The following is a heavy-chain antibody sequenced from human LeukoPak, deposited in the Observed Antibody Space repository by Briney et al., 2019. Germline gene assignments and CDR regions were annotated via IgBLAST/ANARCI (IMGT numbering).Heavy chain of an antibody. Sequence: SETLSLTCAVYGGSFSGYYWSWIRQPPGKGLEWIGEINHSGSTNYNPSLKSRVTISVDTSKNQFSLKLSSVTAADTAVYYCARRSDVVGATDYWGQGTLVTVSS. CDR2: INHSGST. V-gene: IGHV4-34*01. CDR1: GGSFSGYY. CDR3: ARRSDVVGATDY. D-gene: IGHD1-26*01. J-gene: IGHJ4*02.